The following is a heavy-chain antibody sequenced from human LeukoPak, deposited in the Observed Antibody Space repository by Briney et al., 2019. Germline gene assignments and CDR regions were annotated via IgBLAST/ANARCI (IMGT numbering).Heavy chain of an antibody. CDR2: IKSKTDGGTT. CDR1: GFTFSNAW. Sequence: GGSLRLSCAASGFTFSNAWMSWVRQAPGKGLEWVGRIKSKTDGGTTDYAAPVKGRFTISRDDSKNTLYLQMNSLKTEDTAIYYCTTDQVGATNGPFDDWGQGTLVTVSS. V-gene: IGHV3-15*01. D-gene: IGHD1-26*01. CDR3: TTDQVGATNGPFDD. J-gene: IGHJ4*02.